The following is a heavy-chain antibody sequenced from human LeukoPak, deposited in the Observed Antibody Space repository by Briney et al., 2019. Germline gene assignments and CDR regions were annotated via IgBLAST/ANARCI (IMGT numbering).Heavy chain of an antibody. D-gene: IGHD6-13*01. CDR3: ARDLSQQLVLSWFDP. V-gene: IGHV3-30-3*01. Sequence: GGALRLTCAASGFTFSSYAMHWVRQAPGKGLEGVAVISYDGSNKYYADSVKGRFTISRDNSKNTLYLQMNSLRAEDTAVYYCARDLSQQLVLSWFDPWGQGTLVTVSS. CDR2: ISYDGSNK. CDR1: GFTFSSYA. J-gene: IGHJ5*02.